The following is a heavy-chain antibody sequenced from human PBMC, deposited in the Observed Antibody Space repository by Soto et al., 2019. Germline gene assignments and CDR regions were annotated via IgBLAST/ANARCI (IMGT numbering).Heavy chain of an antibody. V-gene: IGHV4-31*03. D-gene: IGHD5-12*01. J-gene: IGHJ4*02. CDR1: GGPISSSAYY. CDR2: IYYNGNT. Sequence: SETLSLTCTVSGGPISSSAYYWNWIRQHPGKGLEWIGYIYYNGNTIYNTSLKSRVIISLDTSLNQFSLTLSSVTAADTAVYYCPRYSAHDHSAYFDYWGQGALVTVSS. CDR3: PRYSAHDHSAYFDY.